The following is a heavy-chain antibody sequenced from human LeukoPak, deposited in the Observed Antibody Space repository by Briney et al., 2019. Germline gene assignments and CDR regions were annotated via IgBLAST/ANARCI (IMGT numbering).Heavy chain of an antibody. CDR3: AKKFSVDKGYFDC. Sequence: AGGSLRLSCAASGFTFSSYAMNWVRQAPGKGLEWVSVISHSGADTFYADSVKGRFTMSRDNSKNTVYLQMSSLRVDDTGMYYCAKKFSVDKGYFDCWGQGTLVTVSS. CDR2: ISHSGADT. CDR1: GFTFSSYA. V-gene: IGHV3-23*01. J-gene: IGHJ4*02.